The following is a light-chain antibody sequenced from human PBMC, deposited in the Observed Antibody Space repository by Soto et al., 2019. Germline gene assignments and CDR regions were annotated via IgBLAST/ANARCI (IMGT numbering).Light chain of an antibody. CDR1: QSISRY. CDR2: DAS. Sequence: EIVLTQSPATLSLSPGERATLACRASQSISRYLAWYQKKPGQAPRLLIYDASNRAAGIPTRFSGSGSGTDFTLTISSLEPEDFAVYYCLQGTNWPLYTFGQGTKLEIK. J-gene: IGKJ2*01. CDR3: LQGTNWPLYT. V-gene: IGKV3-11*01.